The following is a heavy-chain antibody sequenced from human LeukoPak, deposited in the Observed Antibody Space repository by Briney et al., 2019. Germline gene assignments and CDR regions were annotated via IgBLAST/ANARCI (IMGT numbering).Heavy chain of an antibody. CDR3: ARAAGYYYDSSGYYRFGFDY. CDR1: GGSFSGYY. CDR2: INHSGST. D-gene: IGHD3-22*01. J-gene: IGHJ4*02. Sequence: SETLSLTCAVSGGSFSGYYWSWIRQPPGKRLEWIGEINHSGSTNYNPSLKSRVTISVDTSKNQFSLKLSSVTAADTAVYYCARAAGYYYDSSGYYRFGFDYWGQGTLVTVSS. V-gene: IGHV4-34*01.